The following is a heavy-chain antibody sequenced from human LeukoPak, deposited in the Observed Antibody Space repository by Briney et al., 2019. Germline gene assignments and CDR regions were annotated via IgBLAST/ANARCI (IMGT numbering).Heavy chain of an antibody. Sequence: PRGSLRLSCAASGFIFTGYFMSWVRQAPGKGLEWVASIKHDGSEKYYVDSVRGRFTISRDNTKNLLYLQMSSLRAEDTAVYYCATDRGWRTSGYYLYYFEYWGQGTLVTFSS. D-gene: IGHD3-3*01. V-gene: IGHV3-7*01. CDR1: GFIFTGYF. J-gene: IGHJ4*02. CDR2: IKHDGSEK. CDR3: ATDRGWRTSGYYLYYFEY.